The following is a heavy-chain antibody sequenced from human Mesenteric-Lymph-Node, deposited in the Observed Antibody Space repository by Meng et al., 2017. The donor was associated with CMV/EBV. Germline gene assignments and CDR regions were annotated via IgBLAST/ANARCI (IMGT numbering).Heavy chain of an antibody. V-gene: IGHV3-21*01. CDR2: ISSTSSYI. Sequence: GESLKISCAVSGFTLSSYSMNWVRQAPGKGLEWVSSISSTSSYIYYADSVKGRFTISRDNAKNSLYLQMNSLRAEDTAVYYCARDGGLGYCSGGSCYSSPGMDVWGQGTTVTVSS. CDR3: ARDGGLGYCSGGSCYSSPGMDV. J-gene: IGHJ6*02. CDR1: GFTLSSYS. D-gene: IGHD2-15*01.